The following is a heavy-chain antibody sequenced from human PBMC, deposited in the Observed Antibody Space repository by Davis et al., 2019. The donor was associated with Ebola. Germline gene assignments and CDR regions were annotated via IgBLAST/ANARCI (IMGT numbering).Heavy chain of an antibody. Sequence: GESLKISCAASGFTFSSYAMSWVRQAPGKGLEWVSAISGSGGSTYYADSVKGRFTISRDNSKNTLYLQMNSLRAEDTAVYYCARVEVRGVIHYYYYGMDVWGQGTTVTVSS. CDR1: GFTFSSYA. CDR3: ARVEVRGVIHYYYYGMDV. J-gene: IGHJ6*02. D-gene: IGHD3-10*01. CDR2: ISGSGGST. V-gene: IGHV3-23*01.